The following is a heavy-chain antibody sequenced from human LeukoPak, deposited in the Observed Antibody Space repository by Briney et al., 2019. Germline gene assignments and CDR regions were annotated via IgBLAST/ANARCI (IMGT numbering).Heavy chain of an antibody. D-gene: IGHD3-22*01. CDR3: AKDLYSHDSSSDVRGPDY. Sequence: GGSLRLSCAASGFPFSTYGMHWVRQAPGKGLEWVTFIAYDGSSEYYADSVKGRFTISRDDSKNTLYVQMNSLRAEDTAVYYCAKDLYSHDSSSDVRGPDYWGQGTLVTVSS. CDR2: IAYDGSSE. CDR1: GFPFSTYG. J-gene: IGHJ4*02. V-gene: IGHV3-30*02.